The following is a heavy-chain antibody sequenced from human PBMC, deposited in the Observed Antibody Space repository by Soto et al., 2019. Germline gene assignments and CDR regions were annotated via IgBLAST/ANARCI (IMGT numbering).Heavy chain of an antibody. V-gene: IGHV3-23*01. J-gene: IGHJ4*02. D-gene: IGHD3-10*01. CDR1: GVTFSRYA. Sequence: GGSLRLSGAASGVTFSRYAMSWVRQATGKGLEWVSAISGSGGSTYYADSVKGRFTISRDNSKNTLYLQMNSLRAEDTAVYYCAKGVDGYGSGSPTCFDYWGQGTLVTVS. CDR3: AKGVDGYGSGSPTCFDY. CDR2: ISGSGGST.